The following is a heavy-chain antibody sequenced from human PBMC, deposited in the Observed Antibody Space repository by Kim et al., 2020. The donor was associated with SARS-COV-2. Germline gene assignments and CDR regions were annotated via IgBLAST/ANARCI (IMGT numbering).Heavy chain of an antibody. CDR1: GFTFSDYY. Sequence: GGSLRLSCAASGFTFSDYYMSWIRQAPGKGLEWLSYISSGGSSKYYADSVKGRFTISRDNAKKSLYLQMNSLRAEDTAVYFGARDDAVTRSPFDYWGQGTLVTVSS. V-gene: IGHV3-11*01. J-gene: IGHJ4*02. D-gene: IGHD6-19*01. CDR3: ARDDAVTRSPFDY. CDR2: ISSGGSSK.